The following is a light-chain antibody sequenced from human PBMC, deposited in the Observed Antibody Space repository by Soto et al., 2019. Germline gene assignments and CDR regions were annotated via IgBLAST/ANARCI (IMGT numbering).Light chain of an antibody. Sequence: DIQMTQSPSSLSASVGDRVTITCQASQDISNYLNWYQQKPGKAPKLLIYDASNLETGVPDRFSASGSGTDFTLTISRLEPEDSAVFYCHLYGASPPTFGQGTKVDI. CDR1: QDISNY. CDR2: DAS. V-gene: IGKV1-33*01. J-gene: IGKJ1*01. CDR3: HLYGASPPT.